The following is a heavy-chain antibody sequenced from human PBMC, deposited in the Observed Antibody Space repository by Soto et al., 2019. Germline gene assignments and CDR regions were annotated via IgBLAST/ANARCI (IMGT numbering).Heavy chain of an antibody. CDR1: GGTFSSYA. CDR2: IIPIFGTA. Sequence: SVKVSCKASGGTFSSYAISWVRRAPGQGLEWMGGIIPIFGTANYAQKFQGRVTITADESTSTAYMELSSLRSEDTAVYYCARGGYSYGETPFYDYWGQGTLVTVSS. V-gene: IGHV1-69*13. D-gene: IGHD5-18*01. CDR3: ARGGYSYGETPFYDY. J-gene: IGHJ4*02.